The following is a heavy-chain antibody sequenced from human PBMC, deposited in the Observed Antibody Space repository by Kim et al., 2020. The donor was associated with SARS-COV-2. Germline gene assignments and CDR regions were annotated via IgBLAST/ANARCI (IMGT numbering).Heavy chain of an antibody. V-gene: IGHV1-8*01. J-gene: IGHJ6*02. CDR1: GYTFTSYD. CDR3: ARVRDYYGSGSYYRYYYYGMDV. D-gene: IGHD3-10*01. Sequence: ASVKVSCKASGYTFTSYDINWVRQATGQGLAWMGWMNPNSGNTGYAQKFQGRVTMTRNTSISTAYMELSSLRSEDTAVYYCARVRDYYGSGSYYRYYYYGMDVWGQGTTVTVSS. CDR2: MNPNSGNT.